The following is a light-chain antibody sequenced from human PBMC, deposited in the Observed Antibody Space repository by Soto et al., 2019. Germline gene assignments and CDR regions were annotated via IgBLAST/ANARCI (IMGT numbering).Light chain of an antibody. CDR2: DAS. V-gene: IGKV1-5*01. J-gene: IGKJ2*01. CDR1: QSISSW. Sequence: DIQMTQSPSTLSASVGDRVTITCRASQSISSWLAWYQQKPGKAPKLLIYDASSLESGVPSRFSGSGSGTEFTLTLSSLQPDDFAPYYCQQYNSYSEYTLGQGTKLEIK. CDR3: QQYNSYSEYT.